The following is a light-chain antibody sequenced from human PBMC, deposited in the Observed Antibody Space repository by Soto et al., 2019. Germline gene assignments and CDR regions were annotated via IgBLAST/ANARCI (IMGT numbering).Light chain of an antibody. V-gene: IGLV1-44*01. CDR2: SNN. J-gene: IGLJ2*01. CDR3: AAWDDSLHGFVV. Sequence: QSALTQPPSASGTLGQRVTISCSGSSSNIGSNTVNWYQQLPGTAPKLLIYSNNQRPSGVPDRFSGSKSGTSASLAISGLQSEDEADYYCAAWDDSLHGFVVFGGGTKLTVL. CDR1: SSNIGSNT.